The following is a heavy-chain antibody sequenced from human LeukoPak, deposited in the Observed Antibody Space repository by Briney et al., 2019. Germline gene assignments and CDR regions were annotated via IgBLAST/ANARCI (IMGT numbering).Heavy chain of an antibody. V-gene: IGHV4-4*07. CDR3: ARYGVVGNWFDP. D-gene: IGHD3-22*01. Sequence: SETLSLTCTVPGGSISSYYWSWIRQPAGKGLEWIGRIYTSGGTNYNPSLKSRVTMSVDTSKNQFSLKLSSVTAADTAVYYCARYGVVGNWFDPWGQGTLVTVSS. CDR1: GGSISSYY. J-gene: IGHJ5*02. CDR2: IYTSGGT.